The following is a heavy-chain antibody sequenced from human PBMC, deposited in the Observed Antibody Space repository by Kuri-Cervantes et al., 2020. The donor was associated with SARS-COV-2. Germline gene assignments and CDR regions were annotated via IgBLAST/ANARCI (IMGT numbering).Heavy chain of an antibody. Sequence: SETLSLTCAVYGGSFSGYYWSWIRQPPGKGLEWIGEINHSGSTYYNPSLKSRVTISVDTSKNQFSLKLSSVTAADTAVYYCARLLLTYYDFWSGPATFDYWGQGTLVTVSS. CDR2: INHSGST. D-gene: IGHD3-3*01. CDR3: ARLLLTYYDFWSGPATFDY. J-gene: IGHJ4*02. V-gene: IGHV4-34*01. CDR1: GGSFSGYY.